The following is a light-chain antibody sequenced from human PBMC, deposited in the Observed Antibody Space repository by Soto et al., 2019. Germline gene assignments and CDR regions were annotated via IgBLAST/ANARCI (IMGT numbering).Light chain of an antibody. Sequence: DIVMTQSPDSLAVSLGEGATINCKSGQSVLYSSNNKNYLAWYQQKPGQPPKLLIYWASTRESGVPDRFSGSGSGTDFTLTISSLQAEDVAVYYCQQYFSTPYTFGQGTNLEIK. V-gene: IGKV4-1*01. CDR1: QSVLYSSNNKNY. CDR3: QQYFSTPYT. J-gene: IGKJ2*01. CDR2: WAS.